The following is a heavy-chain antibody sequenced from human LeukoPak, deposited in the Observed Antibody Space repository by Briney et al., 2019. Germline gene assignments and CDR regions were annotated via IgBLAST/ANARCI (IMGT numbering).Heavy chain of an antibody. Sequence: GASVKVSCKASGYTFNSYYIHWVRQAPGQGLEWMGIFNPGGGSTTYAQNLQDRITMTSDTTTSTGYMELSSLRSEDTAVYYCASDLSGGSLDYWGQGGLVTVSS. J-gene: IGHJ4*02. CDR2: FNPGGGST. V-gene: IGHV1-46*02. CDR3: ASDLSGGSLDY. CDR1: GYTFNSYY. D-gene: IGHD7-27*01.